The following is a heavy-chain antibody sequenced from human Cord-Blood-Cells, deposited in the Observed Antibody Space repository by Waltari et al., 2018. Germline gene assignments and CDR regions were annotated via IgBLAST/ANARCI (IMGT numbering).Heavy chain of an antibody. CDR3: AREVAAAGEGYYYYGMDV. CDR1: GYTFTSSY. Sequence: QVQLVQSGAEVKKPGASVKVSCKASGYTFTSSYMHWVRQAPGHGLEWMGIINPSGGSTSYAQKFQGRVTMTRDTSTSTVYMELSSLRSEDTAVYYCAREVAAAGEGYYYYGMDVWGQGTTVTVSS. D-gene: IGHD6-13*01. CDR2: INPSGGST. V-gene: IGHV1-46*01. J-gene: IGHJ6*02.